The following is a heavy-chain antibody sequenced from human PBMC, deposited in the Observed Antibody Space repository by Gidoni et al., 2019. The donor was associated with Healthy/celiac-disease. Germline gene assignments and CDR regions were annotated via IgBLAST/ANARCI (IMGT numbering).Heavy chain of an antibody. CDR2: IYYSGST. CDR3: ARRLGYCSGGSCYGWFDP. D-gene: IGHD2-15*01. V-gene: IGHV4-39*01. CDR1: GGSISSSSYY. Sequence: QLQLQESGPGLVKPSETLSHPCTVPGGSISSSSYYWGWIRQPPGKGLEWMGRIYYSGSTYYNPSLKSRVTISVDTSKDQFSLKMSSVTAADTAVYYCARRLGYCSGGSCYGWFDPWGQGTLVTVSS. J-gene: IGHJ5*02.